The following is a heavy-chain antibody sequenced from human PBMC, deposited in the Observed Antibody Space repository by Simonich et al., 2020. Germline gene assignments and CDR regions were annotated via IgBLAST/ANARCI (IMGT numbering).Heavy chain of an antibody. CDR1: GYTFTGYY. J-gene: IGHJ6*03. V-gene: IGHV1-2*02. CDR2: TNPNSGGT. CDR3: ARDRAARYYYYYYMDV. D-gene: IGHD6-6*01. Sequence: QVQLVQSGAEVKKPGASVKVSCKASGYTFTGYYMHWVRQAPGQGLEWMGWTNPNSGGTNYAQKVKGRVTMTRDTSISTAYMELSRLRSDDTAVYYCARDRAARYYYYYYMDVWGKGTTVTVSS.